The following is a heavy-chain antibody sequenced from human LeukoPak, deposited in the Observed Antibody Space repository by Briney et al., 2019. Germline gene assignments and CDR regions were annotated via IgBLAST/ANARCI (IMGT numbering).Heavy chain of an antibody. CDR1: GFTLNSYA. Sequence: GGSLRLSCAASGFTLNSYAMHWVRQAPGKGLEWVAVISYDGNNEYYADSVKGRFTISRDNSRNTLSLQMNSLRGEDTAVYYCARDLSRIAAAGLDYWGQGTLVTVSS. CDR3: ARDLSRIAAAGLDY. CDR2: ISYDGNNE. J-gene: IGHJ4*02. D-gene: IGHD6-13*01. V-gene: IGHV3-30*04.